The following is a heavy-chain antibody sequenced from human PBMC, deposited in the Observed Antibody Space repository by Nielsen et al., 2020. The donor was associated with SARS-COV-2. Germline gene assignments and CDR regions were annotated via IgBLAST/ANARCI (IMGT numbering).Heavy chain of an antibody. D-gene: IGHD3-3*01. CDR3: ARLPRDTIFGVVKYGMDV. V-gene: IGHV4-31*11. J-gene: IGHJ6*02. CDR2: IYYSGST. CDR1: GGSISSGGYS. Sequence: SETLSLTCAVSGGSISSGGYSWSWIRQPPGKGLEWIGYIYYSGSTYYNPSLKSRVTISVDTSKNQFSLKLSSVTAADTAVYYCARLPRDTIFGVVKYGMDVWGQGTTVTVSS.